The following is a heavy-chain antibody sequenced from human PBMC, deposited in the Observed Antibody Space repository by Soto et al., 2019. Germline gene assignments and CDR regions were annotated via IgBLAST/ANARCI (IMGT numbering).Heavy chain of an antibody. CDR1: GYTFTSYA. CDR2: INAGNGNT. D-gene: IGHD6-13*01. CDR3: ARVYSSRLGSNWFDP. J-gene: IGHJ5*02. Sequence: QVQLVQSGAEVKKPGASVKVSCKASGYTFTSYAMHWVRQAPGQRLEWMGWINAGNGNTKYSQKFQGRVTITRDTSASTAYMELSSLRSEDTAVYYCARVYSSRLGSNWFDPWGQGTLVTVSA. V-gene: IGHV1-3*01.